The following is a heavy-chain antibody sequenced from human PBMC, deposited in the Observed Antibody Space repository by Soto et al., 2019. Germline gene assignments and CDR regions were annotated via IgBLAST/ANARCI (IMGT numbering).Heavy chain of an antibody. J-gene: IGHJ1*01. CDR2: IIPIFGTA. CDR3: AGRYCSGGSCYSEYFQH. CDR1: GGTFSSYA. Sequence: ASVKVSCKASGGTFSSYAISWVRQAPGQGLEWMGGIIPIFGTANYAQKFQGRVTITADESTSTAYMELSSLRSEDTAVYYCAGRYCSGGSCYSEYFQHWGQGTLVTVSS. V-gene: IGHV1-69*13. D-gene: IGHD2-15*01.